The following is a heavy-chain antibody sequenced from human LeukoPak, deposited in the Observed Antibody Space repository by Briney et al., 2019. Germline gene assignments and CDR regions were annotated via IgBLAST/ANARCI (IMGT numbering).Heavy chain of an antibody. V-gene: IGHV1-46*01. CDR2: LNPSRGTT. Sequence: ASVTVSCKASGYNFSSYYIQWVRQAPGQGLEWMGLLNPSRGTTAYAPKFQGRVTMTRDTSSNTVYMELRGLRSDDTAIYYCARDATRGIGGSYDLDFWGQGSLVTVSS. D-gene: IGHD3-16*01. CDR1: GYNFSSYY. J-gene: IGHJ4*02. CDR3: ARDATRGIGGSYDLDF.